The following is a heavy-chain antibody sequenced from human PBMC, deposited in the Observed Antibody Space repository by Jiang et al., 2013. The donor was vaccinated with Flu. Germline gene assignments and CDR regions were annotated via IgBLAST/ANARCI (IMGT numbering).Heavy chain of an antibody. Sequence: SLRISCKGSGYSFTSYWISWVRQMPGKGLEWMGRIDPSDSYTNYSPSFQGHVTISADKSISTAYLQWSSLKASDTAMYYCARPYGARDYYYYGMDVWGQGTTVTVS. CDR2: IDPSDSYT. J-gene: IGHJ6*02. D-gene: IGHD3-10*01. V-gene: IGHV5-10-1*01. CDR1: GYSFTSYW. CDR3: ARPYGARDYYYYGMDV.